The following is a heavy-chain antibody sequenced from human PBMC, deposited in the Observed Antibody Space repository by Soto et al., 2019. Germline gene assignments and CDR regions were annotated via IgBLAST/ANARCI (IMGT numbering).Heavy chain of an antibody. V-gene: IGHV3-48*02. D-gene: IGHD7-27*01. CDR3: ARDLSRGSNWYYYMDV. Sequence: GGSQRLPNATSGFILSDRAINWVRQTPGKGLEWGSYISSSSSVIDYADSVKGRFTVSRDNARNSLYLQMNSLRDEDTAVYYCARDLSRGSNWYYYMDVWGKGTTVTVSS. CDR1: GFILSDRA. J-gene: IGHJ6*03. CDR2: ISSSSSVI.